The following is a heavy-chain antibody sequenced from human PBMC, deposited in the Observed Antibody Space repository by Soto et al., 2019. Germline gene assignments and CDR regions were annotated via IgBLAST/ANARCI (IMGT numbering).Heavy chain of an antibody. CDR2: IGSKGETYAT. Sequence: PGGSLRLSCAASGFTFGASALQWVRQASGKGLEWLGRIGSKGETYATAYAASVKGRFTISRDDSKNTAYLQMNSLESEDTAVYYCAKRSSTKGPLGYWGQGTLVTVSS. CDR3: AKRSSTKGPLGY. V-gene: IGHV3-73*01. J-gene: IGHJ4*02. CDR1: GFTFGASA. D-gene: IGHD6-13*01.